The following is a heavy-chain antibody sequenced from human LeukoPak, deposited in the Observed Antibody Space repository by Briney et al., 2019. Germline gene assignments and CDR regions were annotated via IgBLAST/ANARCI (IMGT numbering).Heavy chain of an antibody. J-gene: IGHJ3*02. Sequence: SETLSLTCTVSGGSISSSSYYWGWIRQPPGKGLEWIGSIYYSGSTYYNPSLKSRVTISVDTSKNQFSLKLSSVTAADTAVYYCARGFYYYDSSGYLVDAFDIWGQGTMVTVSS. CDR3: ARGFYYYDSSGYLVDAFDI. V-gene: IGHV4-39*07. CDR1: GGSISSSSYY. CDR2: IYYSGST. D-gene: IGHD3-22*01.